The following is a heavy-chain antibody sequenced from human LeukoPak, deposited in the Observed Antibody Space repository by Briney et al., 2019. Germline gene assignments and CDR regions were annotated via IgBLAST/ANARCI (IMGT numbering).Heavy chain of an antibody. J-gene: IGHJ4*02. CDR3: ARVSKGTMVLGVIINPFDY. D-gene: IGHD3-10*01. V-gene: IGHV6-1*01. CDR2: TYYRSKWYN. Sequence: SQTLSLTCAISGDSVSSNSAAWNWIRQSPSRGLEWLGRTYYRSKWYNDYAVSVKSRITINPDTSKNQFSLQLNSVTPEDTAVYYCARVSKGTMVLGVIINPFDYWGQGTLVTVSS. CDR1: GDSVSSNSAA.